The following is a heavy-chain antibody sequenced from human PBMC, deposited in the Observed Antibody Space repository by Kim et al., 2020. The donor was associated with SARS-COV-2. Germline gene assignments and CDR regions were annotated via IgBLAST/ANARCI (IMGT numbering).Heavy chain of an antibody. V-gene: IGHV3-23*01. D-gene: IGHD2-2*02. J-gene: IGHJ3*01. CDR3: AKSWGKVPTAIGDDIFDL. Sequence: KGRFTISRDNSKDTLYLQMNSLRAEDTAEFYCAKSWGKVPTAIGDDIFDLWGQGTVVTVSS.